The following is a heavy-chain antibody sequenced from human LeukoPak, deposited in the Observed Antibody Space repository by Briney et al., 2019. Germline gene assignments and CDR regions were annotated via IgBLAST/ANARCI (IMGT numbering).Heavy chain of an antibody. CDR2: IHPNSGGT. J-gene: IGHJ5*02. D-gene: IGHD3-16*01. CDR3: ARAGGPHWFDP. Sequence: GASVNVSCKASGYTFTCYYMHWVRQPPGQGLEWMGWIHPNSGGTNYARKFQGRVTKTRDTSISTAYMALSRLRSDDTVVYYCARAGGPHWFDPWGQGTPVTVSS. CDR1: GYTFTCYY. V-gene: IGHV1-2*02.